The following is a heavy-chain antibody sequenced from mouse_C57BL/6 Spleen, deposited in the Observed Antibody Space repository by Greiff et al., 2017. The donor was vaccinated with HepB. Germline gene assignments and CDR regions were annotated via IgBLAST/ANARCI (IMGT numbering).Heavy chain of an antibody. J-gene: IGHJ2*01. V-gene: IGHV1-15*01. CDR2: IDPETGGT. Sequence: QVQLQQSGADLVRPGASVTLSCKASGYTFTDYEMHWVKQTPVHGLVWIGAIDPETGGTAYNQKFKGKVIMTADKANSTAYMELRSLTSEDSAVYYCTRSYDYWGQGTTLTVSS. CDR3: TRSYDY. CDR1: GYTFTDYE.